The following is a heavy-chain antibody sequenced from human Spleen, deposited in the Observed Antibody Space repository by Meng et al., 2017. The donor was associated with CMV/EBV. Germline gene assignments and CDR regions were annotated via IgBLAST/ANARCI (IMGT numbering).Heavy chain of an antibody. CDR2: INDASNSK. Sequence: GESLKISCAASGFNFGSHWMSWVRQAPGKGLEWISYINDASNSKFYADSVKGRFTISRDNAQNSVFLYMDSLRVDDTAGYYWARTPQGYSYGYSSFYFDSWGQGTLVTVSS. V-gene: IGHV3-48*04. J-gene: IGHJ4*02. CDR3: ARTPQGYSYGYSSFYFDS. CDR1: GFNFGSHW. D-gene: IGHD5-18*01.